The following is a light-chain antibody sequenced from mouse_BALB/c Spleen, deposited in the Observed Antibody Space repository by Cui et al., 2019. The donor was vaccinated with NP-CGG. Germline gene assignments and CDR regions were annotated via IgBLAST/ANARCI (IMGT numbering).Light chain of an antibody. V-gene: IGLV1*01. J-gene: IGLJ1*01. CDR2: GTN. Sequence: AVLTKESALTTSPGETVTLTCRSSTGTITTSNYANWVQEKPDHLFTGLIGGTNNRAPGVPARFSGSLIGDKAALTITGAQTEDEAIYFCALWYSNHWMFGGGTKLTVL. CDR3: ALWYSNHWM. CDR1: TGTITTSNY.